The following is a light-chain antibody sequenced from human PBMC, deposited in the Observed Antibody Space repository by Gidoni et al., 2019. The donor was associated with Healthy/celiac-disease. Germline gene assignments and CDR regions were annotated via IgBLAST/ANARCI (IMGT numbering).Light chain of an antibody. Sequence: QSPLTQPASLSVSPGHSITISCTGTSSDVGGYNYGPCYQQHPGKAPKIMIYDVSNRPSGVANRFSGSKSGNTASLTISGRQAEDEADYYCSSYTSSSTPHVVFGGGTKLTVL. CDR2: DVS. V-gene: IGLV2-14*01. CDR1: SSDVGGYNY. J-gene: IGLJ2*01. CDR3: SSYTSSSTPHVV.